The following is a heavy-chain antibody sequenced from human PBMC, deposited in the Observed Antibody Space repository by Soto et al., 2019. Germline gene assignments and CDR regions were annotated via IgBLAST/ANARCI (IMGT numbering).Heavy chain of an antibody. D-gene: IGHD4-4*01. CDR2: IGGSGGNT. Sequence: GGSLRLSCAASGFIFNAYAMTWVRQAPGKGLEWVSAIGGSGGNTYYAASVKGRFTISRDNSRDTVDLQMNSLRAEDTAVYYWERVAYEYINSLDNWGQGILVTVSS. CDR3: ERVAYEYINSLDN. V-gene: IGHV3-23*01. J-gene: IGHJ4*02. CDR1: GFIFNAYA.